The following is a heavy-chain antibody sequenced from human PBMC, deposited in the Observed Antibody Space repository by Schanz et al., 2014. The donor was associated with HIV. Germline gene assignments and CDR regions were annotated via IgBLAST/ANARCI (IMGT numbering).Heavy chain of an antibody. Sequence: VQLLESGGGLVQPGGSLRLSCAASGFTFGSYAMGWVRQAPGKGLEWVAIIGYDGNNKYYADSVKGRFTVSRDNSKNTNTLYLQMNSLRAEDTAVYYCARDQGTTWTSGGNWFDPWGQGTLVTVSS. J-gene: IGHJ5*02. CDR3: ARDQGTTWTSGGNWFDP. CDR2: IGYDGNNK. D-gene: IGHD1-1*01. V-gene: IGHV3-33*08. CDR1: GFTFGSYA.